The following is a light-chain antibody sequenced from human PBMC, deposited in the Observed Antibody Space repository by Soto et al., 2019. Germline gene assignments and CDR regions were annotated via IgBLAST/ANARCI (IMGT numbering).Light chain of an antibody. CDR3: QQYNSWPLT. J-gene: IGKJ4*01. CDR2: KAS. CDR1: QTISSW. Sequence: DIQMTQSPSTLSGSVGDRVTITCRASQTISSWLAWYQQKPGKAPKLLIYKASTLKSGVPSRFSGSGSGTEFTLTISSLQPDDFAVYYFQQYNSWPLTFGGGTKVDIK. V-gene: IGKV1-5*03.